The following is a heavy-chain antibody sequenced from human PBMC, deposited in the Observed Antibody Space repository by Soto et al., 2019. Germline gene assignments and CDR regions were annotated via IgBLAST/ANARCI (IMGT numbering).Heavy chain of an antibody. V-gene: IGHV3-23*01. Sequence: EVQLLESGGGLVQPGGSLRLSCAASGFTFSSYAMSWVRQAPGKGLEWVSAISGSGGSTYYADSVKGRFTISRDNSKNTLDLQLHSMRGEDTGVYYCARPSARVLYFDYWGQGTLVTVSS. CDR2: ISGSGGST. J-gene: IGHJ4*02. D-gene: IGHD6-19*01. CDR1: GFTFSSYA. CDR3: ARPSARVLYFDY.